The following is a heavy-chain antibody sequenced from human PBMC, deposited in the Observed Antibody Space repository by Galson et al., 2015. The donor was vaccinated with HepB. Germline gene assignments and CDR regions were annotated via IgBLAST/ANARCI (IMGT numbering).Heavy chain of an antibody. Sequence: SVKVSCKASGYTFTSFDINWVRQATGQGLEWMGWMIPDSGAAGYAQKFQGRVSMTRDTSISTAYMELSSLSSDDTAVYYCHYRRGYYDSSGRAAFDIWGQGTMVTVSS. CDR1: GYTFTSFD. J-gene: IGHJ3*02. CDR3: HYRRGYYDSSGRAAFDI. D-gene: IGHD3-22*01. V-gene: IGHV1-8*01. CDR2: MIPDSGAA.